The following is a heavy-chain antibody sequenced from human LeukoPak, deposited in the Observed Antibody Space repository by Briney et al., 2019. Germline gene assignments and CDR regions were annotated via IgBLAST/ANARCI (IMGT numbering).Heavy chain of an antibody. CDR2: TSGSGDST. V-gene: IGHV3-23*01. J-gene: IGHJ6*02. Sequence: GGSLRLSCAASGFTFSSYAMSWVRRAPGKGLECVSGTSGSGDSTYHADSVKGRFTISRDNSKNTLYLQMNSLRAEDTAVYYCAKGGGWSVYYGMDVWGQGTTVTVSS. CDR1: GFTFSSYA. CDR3: AKGGGWSVYYGMDV. D-gene: IGHD6-19*01.